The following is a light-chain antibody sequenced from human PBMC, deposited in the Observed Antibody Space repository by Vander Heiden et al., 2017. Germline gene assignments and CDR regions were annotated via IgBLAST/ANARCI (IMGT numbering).Light chain of an antibody. CDR2: AAS. CDR3: QQSYSTPPYT. CDR1: QSISSY. Sequence: DIHMTQSPSSLSASAGDRVTITCRASQSISSYLNLYQQKPGKAPKLLIYAASSLQSGVPSRFSSSGSGTDFTLTISSLQPEDFATYYCQQSYSTPPYTFGQGTKLEIK. J-gene: IGKJ2*01. V-gene: IGKV1-39*01.